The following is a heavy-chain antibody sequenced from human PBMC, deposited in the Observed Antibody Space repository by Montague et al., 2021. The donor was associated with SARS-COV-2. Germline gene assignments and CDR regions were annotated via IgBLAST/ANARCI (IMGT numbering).Heavy chain of an antibody. J-gene: IGHJ4*02. V-gene: IGHV4-4*02. Sequence: SETLSLTCVVSGDSISTDSWYTWVRLPPGKGLQWVGEIYHTESTKYKQSLKSRVSMSVDKSWNQLSLRLTAVTAADTAIYYCARKGSGRSDLAYWGQGTLVTVSS. CDR1: GDSISTDSW. D-gene: IGHD1-26*01. CDR3: ARKGSGRSDLAY. CDR2: IYHTEST.